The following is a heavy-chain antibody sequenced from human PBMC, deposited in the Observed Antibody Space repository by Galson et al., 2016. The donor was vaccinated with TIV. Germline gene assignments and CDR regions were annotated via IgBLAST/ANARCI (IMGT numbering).Heavy chain of an antibody. CDR3: ATARLGIFNYFDS. CDR2: FDPENDRV. V-gene: IGHV1-24*01. Sequence: SAKVSCKVAGYTLSDLSIHWVRQAPGKGLEWMGGFDPENDRVIYAQRFKGRVTMTDDTPTDTSYLEIRRLRSDDTAIYFCATARLGIFNYFDSWGQGTLVTVSS. J-gene: IGHJ4*02. CDR1: GYTLSDLS. D-gene: IGHD3-9*01.